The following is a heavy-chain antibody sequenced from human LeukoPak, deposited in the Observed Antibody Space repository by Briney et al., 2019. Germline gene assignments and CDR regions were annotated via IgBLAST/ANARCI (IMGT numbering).Heavy chain of an antibody. J-gene: IGHJ5*02. CDR3: ARVVRGSSAKRFDP. CDR1: GFTFSSYE. CDR2: ISSSGSTI. V-gene: IGHV3-48*03. Sequence: PGGSLRLSCAASGFTFSSYEMNWVRQAPGKGLEWVSYISSSGSTIYYADSVKGRFTISRDNAKNSLYLQMNSLRAEDTAVYYCARVVRGSSAKRFDPWGQGTLVTVSS. D-gene: IGHD6-13*01.